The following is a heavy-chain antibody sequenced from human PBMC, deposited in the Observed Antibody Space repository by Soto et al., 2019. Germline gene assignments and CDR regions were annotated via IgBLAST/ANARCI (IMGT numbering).Heavy chain of an antibody. CDR1: GGSISSYY. V-gene: IGHV4-4*07. D-gene: IGHD6-6*01. CDR2: IYTSGST. CDR3: ARDLFLSSSYPRVNPLHY. Sequence: SETLSLTCTVSGGSISSYYWSWIRQPAGKGLEWIGRIYTSGSTNYNPSLKSRVTMSVDTSKNQFSLKLSSVTDADTAVYYCARDLFLSSSYPRVNPLHYWGQGTMVTVSS. J-gene: IGHJ4*02.